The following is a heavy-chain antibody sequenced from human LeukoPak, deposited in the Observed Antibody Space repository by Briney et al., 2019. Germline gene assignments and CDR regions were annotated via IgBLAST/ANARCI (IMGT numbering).Heavy chain of an antibody. V-gene: IGHV3-15*01. D-gene: IGHD5-12*01. CDR1: GFTFSSYS. CDR2: IKSKTDGGTT. Sequence: KTGGSLRLSCAASGFTFSSYSMNWVRQAPGKGLEWVGRIKSKTDGGTTDYAAPVKGRFTISRDDSKNTLYLQMNSLKTEDTAVYYCTTDAGVSGYDWDAFDIWGQGTMVTVSS. CDR3: TTDAGVSGYDWDAFDI. J-gene: IGHJ3*02.